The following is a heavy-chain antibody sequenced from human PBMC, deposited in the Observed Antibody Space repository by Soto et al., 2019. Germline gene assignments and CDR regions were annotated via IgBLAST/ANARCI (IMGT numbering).Heavy chain of an antibody. V-gene: IGHV4-59*08. D-gene: IGHD1-26*01. CDR1: GGSISSYY. J-gene: IGHJ4*02. CDR3: ARRWGFTFDY. CDR2: IYYSGST. Sequence: SETLCLTCTVAGGSISSYYGSWIRQPPGKGLEWIGYIYYSGSTNYNPSLKSRVTISVDTSKNQFSLKLSSVTAADTAVYYCARRWGFTFDYWGQGTLVTVSS.